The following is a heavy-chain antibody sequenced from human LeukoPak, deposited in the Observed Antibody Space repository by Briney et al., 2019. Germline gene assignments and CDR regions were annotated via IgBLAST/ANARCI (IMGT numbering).Heavy chain of an antibody. CDR1: GYTFTGYN. D-gene: IGHD6-6*01. Sequence: ASVKVSCKASGYTFTGYNIHWVRQAPGQGLEWMGWINPNNGGTKYAQKFQGRVTMTGDTSISTAYLELSSLRSEDTAVYYCARDGSNIAAPYMDVWGKGTTVTVSS. CDR2: INPNNGGT. V-gene: IGHV1-2*02. CDR3: ARDGSNIAAPYMDV. J-gene: IGHJ6*03.